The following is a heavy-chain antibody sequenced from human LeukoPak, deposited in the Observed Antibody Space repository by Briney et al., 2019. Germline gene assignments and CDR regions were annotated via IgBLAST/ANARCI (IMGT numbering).Heavy chain of an antibody. Sequence: GGSLRLSCAASGFTFSSYAMHWVRQAPGKGLEWVAVMSYDGSNEYYADSVKGRFTISRDDSKNTLYLHMDSLRAEDTALYYCASLVYGIHYWGHGTLVTVSS. CDR2: MSYDGSNE. CDR3: ASLVYGIHY. CDR1: GFTFSSYA. J-gene: IGHJ4*01. V-gene: IGHV3-30-3*01. D-gene: IGHD1-14*01.